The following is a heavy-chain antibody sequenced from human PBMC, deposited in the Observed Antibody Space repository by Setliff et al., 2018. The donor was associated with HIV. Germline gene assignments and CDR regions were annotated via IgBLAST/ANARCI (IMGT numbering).Heavy chain of an antibody. V-gene: IGHV3-66*02. Sequence: GESLKISCEASGFTVSSSYMAWVRQAPGKGLEWVSTIYSDGSTYHRDSVKGRFTLSGDNSKNTVYLQVGSLRPDDTAMYYCARPRPYNSALDYWGQGTLVTVSS. D-gene: IGHD6-25*01. J-gene: IGHJ4*02. CDR1: GFTVSSSY. CDR3: ARPRPYNSALDY. CDR2: IYSDGST.